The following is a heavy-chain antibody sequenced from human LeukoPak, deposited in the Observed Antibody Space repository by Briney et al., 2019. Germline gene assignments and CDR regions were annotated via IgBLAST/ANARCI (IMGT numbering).Heavy chain of an antibody. J-gene: IGHJ4*02. D-gene: IGHD2/OR15-2a*01. CDR2: IGKDGTGT. CDR3: ARDLDFYATDY. Sequence: GGSLRLSCAASGFSLSGYGMSWVRQPPGKGPEWVANIGKDGTGTKYVESVKGRFIISRDNAKNSVYLEMNSLRADDTAIYYCARDLDFYATDYWGQGTLVIVSS. CDR1: GFSLSGYG. V-gene: IGHV3-7*01.